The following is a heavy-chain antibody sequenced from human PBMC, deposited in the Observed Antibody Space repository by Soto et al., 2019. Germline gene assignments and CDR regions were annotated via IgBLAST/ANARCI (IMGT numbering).Heavy chain of an antibody. D-gene: IGHD3-22*01. CDR1: GGVIISSNW. CDR3: ARASRYSSSSYYFYGMDV. J-gene: IGHJ6*02. V-gene: IGHV4-4*02. Sequence: PSETLSLTCAVSGGVIISSNWWNWVRQPPGKGLEWIGEIYQSGSTNYNPSLKSRFTMSVDKSKNQFSLKLSSVTAADTAVYYCARASRYSSSSYYFYGMDVWGQGTTVTVSS. CDR2: IYQSGST.